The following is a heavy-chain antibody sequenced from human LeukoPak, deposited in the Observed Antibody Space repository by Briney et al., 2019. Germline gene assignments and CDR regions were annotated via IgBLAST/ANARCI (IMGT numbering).Heavy chain of an antibody. CDR2: LSDSGSST. J-gene: IGHJ6*02. V-gene: IGHV3-23*01. CDR1: GFPFSNYA. D-gene: IGHD3-10*01. Sequence: GGSLSLFCAASGFPFSNYAMSWVRQAPGRGLAWVSTLSDSGSSTYYADSVKGRFTISRDNSKNTLYLQMDSLRVEDTATYYCAKVPYSDYGSGRPPFMDVWGQGTTVAVSS. CDR3: AKVPYSDYGSGRPPFMDV.